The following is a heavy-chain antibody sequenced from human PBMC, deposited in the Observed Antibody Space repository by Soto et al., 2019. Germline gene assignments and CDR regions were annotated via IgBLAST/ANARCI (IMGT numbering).Heavy chain of an antibody. CDR2: LYYTGST. CDR1: GGSISDFY. CDR3: ARGGGYDFRSSQAPPIDV. D-gene: IGHD3-3*01. J-gene: IGHJ6*02. Sequence: NPSETLSLTCTVPGGSISDFYWTWIRQSPGKRLEWIGYLYYTGSTNYNPALKSRVTISLDTSKNQFSLQVRSVTAADTAVYYCARGGGYDFRSSQAPPIDVWGQGTTVT. V-gene: IGHV4-59*01.